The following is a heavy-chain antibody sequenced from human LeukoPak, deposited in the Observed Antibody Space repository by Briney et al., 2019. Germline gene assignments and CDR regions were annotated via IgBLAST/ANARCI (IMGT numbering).Heavy chain of an antibody. D-gene: IGHD6-13*01. CDR2: IYYSGST. CDR3: ARYSKNWFDP. Sequence: ETLSLTCTVSGGSISSSNYYWSWLRQHPGKGLEWIGYIYYSGSTNYNPSLKSRVTISVDTSKNQFSLKLSSVTAADTAVYYCARYSKNWFDPWGQGTLVTVSS. J-gene: IGHJ5*02. CDR1: GGSISSSNYY. V-gene: IGHV4-61*01.